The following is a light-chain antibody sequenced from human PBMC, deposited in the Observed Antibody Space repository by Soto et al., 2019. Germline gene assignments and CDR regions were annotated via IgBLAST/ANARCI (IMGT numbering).Light chain of an antibody. CDR3: CSYAGSSTFVV. V-gene: IGLV2-23*03. CDR1: SSDVGSYNL. Sequence: QSALTQPASVSGSPGQSITISCTGTSSDVGSYNLVSWYQQHPGKAPKLMIYEGSKRPSGVSNRFSGSKSGNTASLTISGLQAEDEADYYCCSYAGSSTFVVFGXGTKVTVL. CDR2: EGS. J-gene: IGLJ2*01.